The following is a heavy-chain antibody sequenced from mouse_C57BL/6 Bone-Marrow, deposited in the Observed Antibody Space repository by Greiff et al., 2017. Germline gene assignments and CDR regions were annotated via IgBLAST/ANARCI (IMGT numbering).Heavy chain of an antibody. CDR2: IYPGSGST. CDR3: AREGFTSGY. J-gene: IGHJ2*01. CDR1: GYTFTSYW. V-gene: IGHV1-55*01. D-gene: IGHD5-1*01. Sequence: QVKLQQPGAELVKPGASVKMSCKASGYTFTSYWITWVRQRPGQGLEWIGDIYPGSGSTNYNETFKGKATLTVDTSYSTAYMQISSLTSEDSAVYYCAREGFTSGYWGQGTTLTVSS.